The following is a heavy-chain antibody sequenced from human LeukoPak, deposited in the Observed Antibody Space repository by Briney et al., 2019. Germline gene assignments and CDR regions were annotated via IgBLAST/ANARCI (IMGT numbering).Heavy chain of an antibody. D-gene: IGHD2-2*01. CDR1: GGSFSGYY. V-gene: IGHV4-34*01. CDR2: INHSGCT. Sequence: SETLSLTCAVYGGSFSGYYWSWIRQPPGKGLEWIGEINHSGCTNYNPSLKGRVTISVDTSKNQFSLKLSSVTAADTAVYYCAKARRIVVVPAARVYGMDVWGKGTTVTVSS. CDR3: AKARRIVVVPAARVYGMDV. J-gene: IGHJ6*04.